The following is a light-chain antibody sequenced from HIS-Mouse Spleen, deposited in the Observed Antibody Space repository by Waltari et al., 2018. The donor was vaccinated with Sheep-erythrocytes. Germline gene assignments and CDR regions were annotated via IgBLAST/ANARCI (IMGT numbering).Light chain of an antibody. CDR1: QSLLHSNGYNY. Sequence: DIVMTQSPLSLPVTPGEPASISCRSSQSLLHSNGYNYLDWYLQKPGQAPNPLIYLGSSRASGVPDRFSGSGSGTDFTLKISRVEAEDVGVYYCMQALQTPIFTFGPGTKVDIK. V-gene: IGKV2-28*01. CDR2: LGS. J-gene: IGKJ3*01. CDR3: MQALQTPIFT.